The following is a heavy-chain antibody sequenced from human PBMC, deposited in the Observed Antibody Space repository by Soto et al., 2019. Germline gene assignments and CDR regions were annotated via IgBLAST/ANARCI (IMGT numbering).Heavy chain of an antibody. V-gene: IGHV3-74*01. Sequence: GGSLRLSCAASGFTFSEYWMHWVRQAPGKGLVWVSRLKGDASSTNYADSVKGRFTISRDSAKNTAYLEINSLRAEDTAVYYCARGARGYYYMDVWGKGTTVTVSS. CDR3: ARGARGYYYMDV. CDR2: LKGDASST. J-gene: IGHJ6*03. D-gene: IGHD3-3*01. CDR1: GFTFSEYW.